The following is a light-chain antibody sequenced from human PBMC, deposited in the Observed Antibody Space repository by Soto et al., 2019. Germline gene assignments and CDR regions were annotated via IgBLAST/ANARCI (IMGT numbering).Light chain of an antibody. CDR1: SGSIASNY. CDR2: EHN. CDR3: QSYDSSNHWV. V-gene: IGLV6-57*01. J-gene: IGLJ3*02. Sequence: NFMLTQPHSVSESPGKTVTISCTRSSGSIASNYVQWYQQRPGSSPAPVIYEHNQRPSGVPDRFSGSIDSSSNSASLTISGLKTEDEADYYCQSYDSSNHWVFGGGTKLTVL.